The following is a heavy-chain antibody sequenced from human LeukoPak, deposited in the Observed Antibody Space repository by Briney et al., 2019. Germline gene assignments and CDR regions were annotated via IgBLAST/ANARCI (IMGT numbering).Heavy chain of an antibody. CDR3: ARGSIAVAGTVVKAFDI. CDR2: INHSGST. Sequence: SETLSLTCAVYGGSFSGYYWSWIRQPPGKGLEWIGEINHSGSTNYNPSLKSRVTISVDTSKNQFSLKLSSVTAADTAVYYCARGSIAVAGTVVKAFDIWGQGTMVTVSS. D-gene: IGHD6-19*01. J-gene: IGHJ3*02. V-gene: IGHV4-34*01. CDR1: GGSFSGYY.